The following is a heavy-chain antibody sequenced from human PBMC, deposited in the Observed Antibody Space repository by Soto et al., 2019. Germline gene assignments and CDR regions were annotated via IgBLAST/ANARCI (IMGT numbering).Heavy chain of an antibody. J-gene: IGHJ4*02. V-gene: IGHV4-59*01. Sequence: QVQLQESGPGLVKPSETLSLTCTVSGASISSDYWSWIRQPPGKGLEWIAYIYYSGSTKYNPAFKSRGTISVDTSKKQFSLKLSSVTAADTAVYYCARGGASSRYFDYWGQGILVTVSS. CDR2: IYYSGST. CDR3: ARGGASSRYFDY. CDR1: GASISSDY.